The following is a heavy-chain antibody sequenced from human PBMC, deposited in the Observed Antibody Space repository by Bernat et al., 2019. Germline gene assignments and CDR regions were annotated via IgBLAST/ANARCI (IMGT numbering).Heavy chain of an antibody. J-gene: IGHJ4*02. CDR1: GFTFSSYA. Sequence: EVQLLESGGGLVQPGGSLRLSCAASGFTFSSYAMSWVRQAPGKGLEWVSAISGSGGSTYYADSVKGRFTISRDNSKNTLYLQMNSLRAEDTAVYYCAKNSYDYIWGSYRHFDYWGQGTLVTVSS. CDR2: ISGSGGST. CDR3: AKNSYDYIWGSYRHFDY. D-gene: IGHD3-16*02. V-gene: IGHV3-23*01.